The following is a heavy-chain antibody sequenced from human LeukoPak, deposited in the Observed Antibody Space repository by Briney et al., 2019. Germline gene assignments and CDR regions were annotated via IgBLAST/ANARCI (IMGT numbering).Heavy chain of an antibody. CDR2: ISGSGGST. CDR1: GFTFSSYA. CDR3: AKETRGSSSWYGGGPCVY. D-gene: IGHD6-13*01. J-gene: IGHJ4*02. Sequence: GGSLRLSCAASGFTFSSYAMSRVRQAPGRGLEWVSAISGSGGSTYYADSVKGRFTISRDNSKNTLYLQMNSLRAEDTAVYYCAKETRGSSSWYGGGPCVYWGQGTLVTVSS. V-gene: IGHV3-23*01.